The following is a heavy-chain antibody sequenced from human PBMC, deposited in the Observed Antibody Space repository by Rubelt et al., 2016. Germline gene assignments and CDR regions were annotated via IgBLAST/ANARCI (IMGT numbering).Heavy chain of an antibody. Sequence: QLHLQESGPGLVKPSETLSLTCTVYGISISSSRYCWGWIRQPPGKGLEWIGSIHYSGRTYYKPSFKSRVIMSVDTSKNQFALKLSSVTAADTAVYYCARNMMDYNDKNREFDYWGQGTLVTVSS. D-gene: IGHD4-11*01. V-gene: IGHV4-39*07. CDR3: ARNMMDYNDKNREFDY. CDR2: IHYSGRT. CDR1: GISISSSRYC. J-gene: IGHJ4*02.